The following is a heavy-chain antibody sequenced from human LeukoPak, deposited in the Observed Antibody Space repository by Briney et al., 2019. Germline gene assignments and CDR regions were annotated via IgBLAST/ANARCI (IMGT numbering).Heavy chain of an antibody. CDR1: GYSFTSYW. D-gene: IGHD1-26*01. J-gene: IGHJ5*02. V-gene: IGHV5-10-1*01. Sequence: GESLKISCKGSGYSFTSYWISWVRQMPGKGLEWMGRIDPSDSYTSYSPSFQGHVAISADKSISTAYLQWSSLKASDTAMYYCARGAAPPLNWFDPWGQGTLVTVSS. CDR3: ARGAAPPLNWFDP. CDR2: IDPSDSYT.